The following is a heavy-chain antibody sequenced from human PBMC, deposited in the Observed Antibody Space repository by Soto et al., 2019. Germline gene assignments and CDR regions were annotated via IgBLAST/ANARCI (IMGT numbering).Heavy chain of an antibody. Sequence: EVQLLESGGGLVKPGGSLRLSCAASGFTFSNYSMNWVRQAPGKGLEWVSSISSSSIYIYYADSVKGRFTISRDNSKNSLYLQMNSLRAEDTAVYYCARALELMVYSNGDYWVQGPLVTVSS. V-gene: IGHV3-21*01. CDR1: GFTFSNYS. CDR3: ARALELMVYSNGDY. J-gene: IGHJ4*02. D-gene: IGHD2-8*01. CDR2: ISSSSIYI.